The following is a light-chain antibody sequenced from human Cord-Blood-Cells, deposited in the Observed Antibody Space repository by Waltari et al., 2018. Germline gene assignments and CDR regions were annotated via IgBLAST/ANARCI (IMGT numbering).Light chain of an antibody. CDR1: QSISSW. V-gene: IGKV1-5*03. CDR2: KAS. J-gene: IGKJ2*01. Sequence: DIQMTQSPSTLSASVGDRVTITCRASQSISSWFAWYQQKPGKAPKLLIYKASSLESGVPSRFSGSGSGTEFTLTISSLQPDEFATYYCQQYNSYAYTFGQGTKLGIK. CDR3: QQYNSYAYT.